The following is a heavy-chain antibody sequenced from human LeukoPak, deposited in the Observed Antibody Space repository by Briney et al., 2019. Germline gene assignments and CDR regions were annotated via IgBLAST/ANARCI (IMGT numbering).Heavy chain of an antibody. V-gene: IGHV4-34*01. Sequence: PSETLSLTCAVYGGSFSGYYWSWIRQPPGKGLEWIGEISHSGSTNYDPSLKSRVTISVGTSKNQFSLKLSSVTAADTAVYYCARMRAAMAYYYYGMDVWGKGTTVTVSS. CDR3: ARMRAAMAYYYYGMDV. CDR2: ISHSGST. CDR1: GGSFSGYY. D-gene: IGHD5-18*01. J-gene: IGHJ6*04.